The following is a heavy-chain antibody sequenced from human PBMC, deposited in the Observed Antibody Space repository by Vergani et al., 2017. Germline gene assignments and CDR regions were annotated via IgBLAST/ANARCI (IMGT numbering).Heavy chain of an antibody. J-gene: IGHJ6*03. CDR2: ISYDGSNK. D-gene: IGHD7-27*01. CDR3: AKESTWGYYYYYMDV. CDR1: GFTFSSYG. Sequence: QVQLVESGGGAVQPGRSLRLSCAASGFTFSSYGMHWVRQAPGKGLEWVAVISYDGSNKYYADSVKGRFTISRDNSKNTLYLQMNSLRAEDTAVYYCAKESTWGYYYYYMDVWGKGTTVTVSS. V-gene: IGHV3-30*18.